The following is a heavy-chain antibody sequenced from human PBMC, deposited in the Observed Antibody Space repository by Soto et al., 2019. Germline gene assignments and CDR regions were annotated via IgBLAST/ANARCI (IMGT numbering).Heavy chain of an antibody. J-gene: IGHJ6*02. CDR3: AREQRYYYGSGSRMDV. V-gene: IGHV4-34*01. CDR2: INHSGST. Sequence: LSLTCAVYGGSFSGYYWSWIRQPPWKGLEWIGEINHSGSTNYNPSLKSRVTISVDTSKNQFSLKLSSVTAADTAVYYCAREQRYYYGSGSRMDVWGQGTTVTVSS. D-gene: IGHD3-10*01. CDR1: GGSFSGYY.